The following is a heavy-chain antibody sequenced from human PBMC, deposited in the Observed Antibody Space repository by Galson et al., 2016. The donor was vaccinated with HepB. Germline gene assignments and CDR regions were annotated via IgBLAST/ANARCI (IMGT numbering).Heavy chain of an antibody. CDR1: GFTFSSYS. Sequence: SLRLSCAASGFTFSSYSMNWARQAPGKGLEWVSYISSSSRPIYYADSVKGRFTISRDNAKNSLFLQMNSLRDEDTAVYYCARPAMYTGSYSSFDYWGQGSLVTVSS. J-gene: IGHJ4*02. V-gene: IGHV3-48*02. CDR3: ARPAMYTGSYSSFDY. CDR2: ISSSSRPI. D-gene: IGHD1-26*01.